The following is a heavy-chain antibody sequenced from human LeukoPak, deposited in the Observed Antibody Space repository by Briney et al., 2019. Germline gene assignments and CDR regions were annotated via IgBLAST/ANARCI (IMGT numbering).Heavy chain of an antibody. CDR3: ASLGYCSGGSCYRGDY. CDR2: IKQDGSEK. CDR1: GFTFSSYW. J-gene: IGHJ4*02. D-gene: IGHD2-15*01. V-gene: IGHV3-7*01. Sequence: PGGSLRLSCAASGFTFSSYWMSWVRQAPGKGLEWVANIKQDGSEKYYVDSVKGRFTISRDNAKNSLYLQMNSLRAEDTAVYYCASLGYCSGGSCYRGDYWGQGTLVTVSS.